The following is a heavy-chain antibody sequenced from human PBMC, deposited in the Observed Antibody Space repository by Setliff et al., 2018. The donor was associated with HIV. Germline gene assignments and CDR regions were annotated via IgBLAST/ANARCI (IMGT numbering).Heavy chain of an antibody. Sequence: PGGSLRLSCAASGFNFDDYAMHWVRQAPGQGLEWVSGISWNTFNIAYADSVKGRFTISRDNAKNSLYLQMNSLRAEDTAVYYCAKDRWDSGGYYYYGMDVWGQGTTVTVSS. CDR3: AKDRWDSGGYYYYGMDV. D-gene: IGHD3-10*01. V-gene: IGHV3-9*01. CDR2: ISWNTFNI. J-gene: IGHJ6*02. CDR1: GFNFDDYA.